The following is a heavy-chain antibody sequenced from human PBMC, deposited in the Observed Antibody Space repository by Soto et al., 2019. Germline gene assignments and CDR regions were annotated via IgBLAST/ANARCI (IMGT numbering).Heavy chain of an antibody. CDR2: IYYSGTT. CDR1: GGSSSSYY. CDR3: ARYQQYFQH. V-gene: IGHV4-59*08. J-gene: IGHJ1*01. Sequence: SETLSLTWTVSGGSSSSYYWSWIRQPPGKGLEWIGYIYYSGTTNYNPSLKSRVTISVDTSRNQFSLKLNSVTAADTAVYYCARYQQYFQHWGQGTLVTVSS.